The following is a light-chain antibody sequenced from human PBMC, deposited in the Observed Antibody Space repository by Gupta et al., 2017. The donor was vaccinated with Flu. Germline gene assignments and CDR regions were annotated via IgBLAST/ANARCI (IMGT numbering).Light chain of an antibody. Sequence: QSPMTQPASVSGSPGQSITISCTGTSSDVGGYNYVSWYQQHPGKAPKLMIYEVTERPSGVSNRFSGSKSGNTASLTISGRQAEDEADYFFASDTTTSTWVFGGGTKLTVL. CDR2: EVT. J-gene: IGLJ3*02. V-gene: IGLV2-14*01. CDR1: SSDVGGYNY. CDR3: ASDTTTSTWV.